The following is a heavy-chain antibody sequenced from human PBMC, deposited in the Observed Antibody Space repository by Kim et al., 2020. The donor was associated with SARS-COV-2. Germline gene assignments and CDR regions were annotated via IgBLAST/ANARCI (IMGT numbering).Heavy chain of an antibody. V-gene: IGHV3-23*01. D-gene: IGHD1-26*01. J-gene: IGHJ4*02. CDR3: AKSRQWELLGGLFDY. CDR1: GFTFSSYA. Sequence: GGSLRLSCAASGFTFSSYAMSWVRQAPGKGLEWVSAISGSGGSTYYADSVKGRFTISRDNSKNTLYLQMNSLRAEDTAVYYCAKSRQWELLGGLFDYWGQGTLVTVSS. CDR2: ISGSGGST.